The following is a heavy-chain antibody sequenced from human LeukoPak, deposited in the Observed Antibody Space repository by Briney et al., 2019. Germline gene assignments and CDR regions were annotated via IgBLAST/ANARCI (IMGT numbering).Heavy chain of an antibody. CDR2: IKQDGSEE. CDR3: ARGGGDYEHFDY. J-gene: IGHJ4*02. Sequence: GGSLRLSCAASGFTFSSYWMSWVRQAPGKGLEWVANIKQDGSEEYYADSVKGRFTISRDNAKNSLYLQMNSLRAEDTAVYYCARGGGDYEHFDYWGQGTLVTVSS. D-gene: IGHD2-21*02. CDR1: GFTFSSYW. V-gene: IGHV3-7*01.